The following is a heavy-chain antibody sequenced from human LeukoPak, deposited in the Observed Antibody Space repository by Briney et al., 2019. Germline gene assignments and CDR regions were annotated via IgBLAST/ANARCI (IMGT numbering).Heavy chain of an antibody. Sequence: SETLSLTCTVSGGPINNYHWTWIRRPPGKGLEWIGHISHTGRTNYSPSLKSRVTMSLDTSKHQFSLKLSAVSAADTAMYYCARDWAGYNSYYGMDAWGQGTTVTVSS. CDR3: ARDWAGYNSYYGMDA. V-gene: IGHV4-59*01. D-gene: IGHD5-24*01. CDR2: ISHTGRT. J-gene: IGHJ6*02. CDR1: GGPINNYH.